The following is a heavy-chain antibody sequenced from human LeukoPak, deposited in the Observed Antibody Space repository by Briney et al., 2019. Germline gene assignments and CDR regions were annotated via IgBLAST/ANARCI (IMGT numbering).Heavy chain of an antibody. CDR1: GGSINSYY. D-gene: IGHD6-19*01. Sequence: KPSETLSLTCTVSGGSINSYYWSWIRQPAGKGLEWIGRIYPSGSTNYNPSLKSRVTISVDKSKTQFSLKLTSVTAAATAVYYCARDGSSGWYGAIDYWGQGTLVTVSS. V-gene: IGHV4-4*07. CDR2: IYPSGST. J-gene: IGHJ4*02. CDR3: ARDGSSGWYGAIDY.